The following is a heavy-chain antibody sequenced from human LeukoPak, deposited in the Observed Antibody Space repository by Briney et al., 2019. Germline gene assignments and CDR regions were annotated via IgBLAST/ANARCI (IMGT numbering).Heavy chain of an antibody. D-gene: IGHD2-2*01. J-gene: IGHJ6*03. CDR2: IRYDGGDT. CDR1: GFTFSGSA. CDR3: AKDKSDCTRTTCQPWDYNYMDV. V-gene: IGHV3-30*02. Sequence: PGGSLRLSCVASGFTFSGSAFRWFRKAPGKGLEWVAFIRYDGGDTYYAGSVKGRFTISRDNSKNTLYLQMNSLRDEDTAVYYCAKDKSDCTRTTCQPWDYNYMDVWGKGTTVTVSS.